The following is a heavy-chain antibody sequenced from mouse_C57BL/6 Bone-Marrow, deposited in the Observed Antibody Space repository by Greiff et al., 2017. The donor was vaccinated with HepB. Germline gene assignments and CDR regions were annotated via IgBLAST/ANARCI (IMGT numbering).Heavy chain of an antibody. J-gene: IGHJ3*01. CDR3: ARGYGSSGRFAY. CDR1: GYTFTDYY. Sequence: EVQLQQSGPELVKPGASVKISCKASGYTFTDYYMNWVKQSPGRSLEWIGDINPNNGGTSYNQKFKGKATLTGDKSSSTAYMELRSLTSEDSAVYYCARGYGSSGRFAYWGQGTLVTVSA. D-gene: IGHD1-1*01. V-gene: IGHV1-26*01. CDR2: INPNNGGT.